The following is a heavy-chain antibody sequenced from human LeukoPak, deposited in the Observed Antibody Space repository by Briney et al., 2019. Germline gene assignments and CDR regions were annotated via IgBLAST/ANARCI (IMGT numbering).Heavy chain of an antibody. CDR2: INHSGSN. J-gene: IGHJ4*02. D-gene: IGHD2-2*01. Sequence: SETLSLTCAVYGGSFSGYYWSWIRQPPGKGLEWIVEINHSGSNNYNTSHNSRITISVDTSNKHFSQKLSSVTAADTAVYYCAREGVSYCSSTSCPLGYWGQGALGTVSS. CDR3: AREGVSYCSSTSCPLGY. V-gene: IGHV4-34*01. CDR1: GGSFSGYY.